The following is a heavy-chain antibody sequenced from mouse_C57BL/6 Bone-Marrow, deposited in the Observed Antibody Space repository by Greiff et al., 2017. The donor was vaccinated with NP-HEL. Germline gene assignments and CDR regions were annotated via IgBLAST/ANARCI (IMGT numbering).Heavy chain of an antibody. CDR2: TFYSGIT. CDR3: ARDGGYYGILYYFDY. Sequence: EVQLQQSGPSLVRPSQTLSLTCTVTGFSINSDCYWIWIRQFPGNKLEYIGYTFYSGITYYNPSLESRTYITRDTSKNQFSLKLSSVTTEDTATYYCARDGGYYGILYYFDYWGQGTTLTVSS. CDR1: GFSINSDCY. V-gene: IGHV3-3*01. J-gene: IGHJ2*01. D-gene: IGHD2-1*01.